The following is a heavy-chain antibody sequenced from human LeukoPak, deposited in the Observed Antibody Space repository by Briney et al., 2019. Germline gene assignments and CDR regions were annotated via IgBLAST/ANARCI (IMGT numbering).Heavy chain of an antibody. D-gene: IGHD3-16*02. CDR3: ARGSLGGVIVYFDY. CDR1: GDSLSSSSYY. CDR2: IYYSGST. Sequence: PSETLSLTCTVSGDSLSSSSYYWGWIRQPPGKGLEWIGSIYYSGSTYYNPSLKSRVTISVDTSKNQFSLKLSSVTAADTAVYYCARGSLGGVIVYFDYWGQGTLVTVSS. V-gene: IGHV4-39*01. J-gene: IGHJ4*02.